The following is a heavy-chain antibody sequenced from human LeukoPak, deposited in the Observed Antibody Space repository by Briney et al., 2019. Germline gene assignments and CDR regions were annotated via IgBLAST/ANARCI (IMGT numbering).Heavy chain of an antibody. J-gene: IGHJ4*02. CDR2: IRYDGSNK. D-gene: IGHD4-17*01. CDR3: AKEIWPTVTTPGWTYFDY. CDR1: AFTFSCYG. Sequence: GGSLRLSCAASAFTFSCYGMHWVRQAPGKGLEWVAFIRYDGSNKYYADSVKGRFTISRDNSKNTLYLQMNSLRAEDTAVYYCAKEIWPTVTTPGWTYFDYWGQGALVTVSS. V-gene: IGHV3-30*02.